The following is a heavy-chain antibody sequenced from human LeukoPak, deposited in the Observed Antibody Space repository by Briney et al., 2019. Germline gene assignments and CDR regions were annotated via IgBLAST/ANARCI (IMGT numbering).Heavy chain of an antibody. CDR1: GFTFSDYY. V-gene: IGHV3-21*01. CDR2: IAGSSGYI. CDR3: ARDRGAYCGGDCYLGFDY. D-gene: IGHD2-21*02. J-gene: IGHJ4*01. Sequence: PGGSLRLSCAVSGFTFSDYYMSWVRQAPGKGLEWVSSIAGSSGYISYADSVKGRFTISRDNAKKSLYLQMTSLTAEDTAVYYCARDRGAYCGGDCYLGFDYWGRGTLVTVSS.